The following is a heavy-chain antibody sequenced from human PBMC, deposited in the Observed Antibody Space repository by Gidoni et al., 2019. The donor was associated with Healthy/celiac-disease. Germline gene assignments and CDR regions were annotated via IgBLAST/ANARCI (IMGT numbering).Heavy chain of an antibody. D-gene: IGHD2-15*01. V-gene: IGHV4-4*02. J-gene: IGHJ5*02. Sequence: QVQLQESGPGLVKPSGTLSLTCAVSGGSISSGNWWSWVRQPPGKGLEWIGEIYHSGSTNYNPSLKSRVTISVDKSKNQFSLKLSSVTAADTAVYYCARDHEGYCSGGSCYSGAWFDPWAQEPWSPSPQ. CDR1: GGSISSGNW. CDR3: ARDHEGYCSGGSCYSGAWFDP. CDR2: IYHSGST.